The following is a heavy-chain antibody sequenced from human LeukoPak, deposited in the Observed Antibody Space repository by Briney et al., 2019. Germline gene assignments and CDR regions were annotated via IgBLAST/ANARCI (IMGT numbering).Heavy chain of an antibody. Sequence: PSETLSLTCTVSGDSISSGGYYWSWIRQPPGKGLEWVGHIYYSGSTNYNPSLKSRVTISVDTSKNQFSLKLRSVTAADTAVYYCARLSRIRGSGLLKVGRYFDYWGQGTLVTVSS. CDR2: IYYSGST. V-gene: IGHV4-61*08. D-gene: IGHD3-16*01. J-gene: IGHJ4*02. CDR3: ARLSRIRGSGLLKVGRYFDY. CDR1: GDSISSGGYY.